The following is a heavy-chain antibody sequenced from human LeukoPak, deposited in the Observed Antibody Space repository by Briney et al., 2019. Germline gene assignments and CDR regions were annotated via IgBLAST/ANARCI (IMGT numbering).Heavy chain of an antibody. Sequence: SETLSLPCAVYGGSFSGYYWSWIRQPPGKGLEWIGEINHSGSTNYNPSLKSRVTISVDTSKNQFSLKLSSVTAADTAVYYCARGHRIVVVPAARVGMDVWGQGTTVTVSS. D-gene: IGHD2-2*01. J-gene: IGHJ6*02. V-gene: IGHV4-34*01. CDR1: GGSFSGYY. CDR2: INHSGST. CDR3: ARGHRIVVVPAARVGMDV.